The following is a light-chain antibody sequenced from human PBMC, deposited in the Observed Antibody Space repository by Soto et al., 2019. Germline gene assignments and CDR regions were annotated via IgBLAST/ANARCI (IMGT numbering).Light chain of an antibody. Sequence: QSALTQPASVSGSPGQSITISCTGTSSGVGSYNLVSWYQQHPGKAPKLMIYEGSKRPSGVSNRFSGSKSGNTASLTISGLQAEDEADYYCCSYAGSILYVFGTGTKVTVL. CDR1: SSGVGSYNL. J-gene: IGLJ1*01. V-gene: IGLV2-23*01. CDR2: EGS. CDR3: CSYAGSILYV.